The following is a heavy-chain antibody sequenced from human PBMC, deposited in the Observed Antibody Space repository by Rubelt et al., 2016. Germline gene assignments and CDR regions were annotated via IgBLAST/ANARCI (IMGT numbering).Heavy chain of an antibody. J-gene: IGHJ4*02. V-gene: IGHV3-11*06. CDR3: AREADDENGY. D-gene: IGHD2-8*01. Sequence: SVRGRFTISRDNAKNSLSLQMNGLSAEDTAVYYCAREADDENGYWGQGTLVTVSS.